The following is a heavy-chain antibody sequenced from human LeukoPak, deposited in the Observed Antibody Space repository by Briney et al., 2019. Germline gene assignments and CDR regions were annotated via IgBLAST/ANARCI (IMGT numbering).Heavy chain of an antibody. CDR1: GGSISSGSYY. J-gene: IGHJ5*02. CDR2: IYTSGST. CDR3: ARSSEDFYGSGKFDP. D-gene: IGHD3-10*01. V-gene: IGHV4-61*02. Sequence: SETLPLTCTVSGGSISSGSYYWSWIRQPAGKGLEWIGRIYTSGSTNYNPSLKSRVTISVDTSKNQFSLKLSSVTAADTAVYYCARSSEDFYGSGKFDPWGQGTLVTVSS.